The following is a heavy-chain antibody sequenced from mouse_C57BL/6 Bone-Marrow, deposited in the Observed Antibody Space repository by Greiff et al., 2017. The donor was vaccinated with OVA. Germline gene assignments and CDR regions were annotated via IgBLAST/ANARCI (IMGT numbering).Heavy chain of an antibody. D-gene: IGHD1-2*01. CDR3: ARGITTARGFAY. J-gene: IGHJ3*01. CDR1: GFSLTSFA. Sequence: VQLQQSGPGLVAPSQCLSITCTVSGFSLTSFAISWVRQPPGKGLEWLGVIWTGGGTNYNSALKSRLSISKDNSKSQVFLKMNSLQTDDTARYYCARGITTARGFAYWGQGTLVTVSA. V-gene: IGHV2-9-1*01. CDR2: IWTGGGT.